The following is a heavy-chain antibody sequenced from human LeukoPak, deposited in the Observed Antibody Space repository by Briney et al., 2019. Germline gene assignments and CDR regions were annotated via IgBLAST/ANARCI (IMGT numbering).Heavy chain of an antibody. CDR3: VSRGYYGSGSYSLDY. Sequence: GGSLRLSCAASGFTFSSYWMHWVRQAPGKGLVWVSRINSDGSSTNYADSVKGRFTISRDNAKNTLYLQMNSLRAEDTAVYYCVSRGYYGSGSYSLDYWGQGTLVTVSS. V-gene: IGHV3-74*01. CDR1: GFTFSSYW. J-gene: IGHJ4*02. D-gene: IGHD3-10*01. CDR2: INSDGSST.